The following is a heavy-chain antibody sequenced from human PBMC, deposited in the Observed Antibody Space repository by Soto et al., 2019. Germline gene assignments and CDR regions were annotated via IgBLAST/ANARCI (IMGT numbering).Heavy chain of an antibody. V-gene: IGHV3-33*06. J-gene: IGHJ6*02. CDR2: IWYNGSDK. CDR1: GFTFSSYG. Sequence: GGSLRLSCAASGFTFSSYGMHWVRQAPGKGLEWVAVIWYNGSDKKYADSVKGRFTITRDNSEKTLYLQMNSLRAEDTAVYFCAKDYGDWTGLYYYGMDVWGQGTTVTVSS. CDR3: AKDYGDWTGLYYYGMDV. D-gene: IGHD4-17*01.